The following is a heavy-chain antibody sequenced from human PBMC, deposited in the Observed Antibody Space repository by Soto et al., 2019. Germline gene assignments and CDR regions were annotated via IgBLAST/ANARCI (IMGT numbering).Heavy chain of an antibody. D-gene: IGHD3-3*01. Sequence: PGGSLRLSCAASGFTFSSYAMSWVRQAPGKGLEWVSAISGSGGSTYYADSVKGRFTISRDNSKNTLYLQMNSLRAEDTAVYYCAKDLTSLFGVVIIDWFDPWGQGSLVTVSS. J-gene: IGHJ5*02. CDR1: GFTFSSYA. CDR2: ISGSGGST. V-gene: IGHV3-23*01. CDR3: AKDLTSLFGVVIIDWFDP.